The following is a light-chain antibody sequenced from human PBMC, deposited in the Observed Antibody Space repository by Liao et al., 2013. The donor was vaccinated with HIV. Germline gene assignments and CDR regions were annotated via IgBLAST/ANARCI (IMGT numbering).Light chain of an antibody. CDR3: QAWDSSTDMV. CDR2: HAS. CDR1: ALPKQY. V-gene: IGLV3-1*01. Sequence: SYELTQPPSVSVSPGQTARITCSGDALPKQYAYWYQQKPGQAPVLLIYHASDRPSGIPERFSGSNSGNTATLTISGTQTVDEADYYCQAWDSSTDMVFGGGTKLTVL. J-gene: IGLJ2*01.